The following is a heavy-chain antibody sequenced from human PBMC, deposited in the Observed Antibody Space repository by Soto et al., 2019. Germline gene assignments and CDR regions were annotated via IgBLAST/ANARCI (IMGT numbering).Heavy chain of an antibody. D-gene: IGHD6-19*01. CDR2: IWYDGSYK. CDR3: ARGVDSSGLDY. CDR1: GFTFSSYG. V-gene: IGHV3-33*01. Sequence: PGGSLRLSCAASGFTFSSYGMHWVRQAPGKGLEWVAFIWYDGSYKYYADSVKGRFTISRDNSKNTLYVQLNSLRDEDTAVYYCARGVDSSGLDYWGQGTLVTVSS. J-gene: IGHJ4*02.